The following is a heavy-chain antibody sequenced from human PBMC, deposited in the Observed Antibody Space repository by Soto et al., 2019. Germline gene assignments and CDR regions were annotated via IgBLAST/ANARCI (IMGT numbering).Heavy chain of an antibody. CDR1: GYTFINYG. D-gene: IGHD4-17*01. Sequence: QVQLMQSGAEVKKSGASVKVSCKASGYTFINYGIIWVRQAPGQGLEWMGWITDYNGSTKYARKFQDRVTMTTDTSTSTAYMELRSLRSDDTAVYVCARDDFGDLCLSPDVWGQGTMVTVSS. CDR3: ARDDFGDLCLSPDV. CDR2: ITDYNGST. V-gene: IGHV1-18*04. J-gene: IGHJ3*01.